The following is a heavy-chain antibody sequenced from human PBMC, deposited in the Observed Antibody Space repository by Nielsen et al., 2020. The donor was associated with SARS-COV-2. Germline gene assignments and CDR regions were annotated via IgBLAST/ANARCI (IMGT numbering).Heavy chain of an antibody. J-gene: IGHJ4*02. CDR3: AREPLGACSSTSCYINGLLDY. D-gene: IGHD2-2*02. CDR1: GFTFSSYG. V-gene: IGHV3-33*08. Sequence: GESLKISCAASGFTFSSYGMHWVRQAPGKGLEWVAVIWYDGSNKYYADSVKGRFTISRDNSKNTLYLQMNSLRAEDTAVYYCAREPLGACSSTSCYINGLLDYWGQGTLVTVSS. CDR2: IWYDGSNK.